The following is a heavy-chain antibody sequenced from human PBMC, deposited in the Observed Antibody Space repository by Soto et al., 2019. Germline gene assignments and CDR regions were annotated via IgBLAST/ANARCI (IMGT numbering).Heavy chain of an antibody. J-gene: IGHJ4*02. CDR1: GGSINSGGFY. Sequence: VQLQESGPGLVKPSQTLSLTCTVSGGSINSGGFYWTWIRQHPGKGLEWIGNIYYSAYSGTTYYNPSLKSRITISADTSKNQFSLRLSSVTAADTAVYYCARGHGNLDYWGQGTLVTVSS. V-gene: IGHV4-31*03. CDR3: ARGHGNLDY. CDR2: IYYSAYSGTT.